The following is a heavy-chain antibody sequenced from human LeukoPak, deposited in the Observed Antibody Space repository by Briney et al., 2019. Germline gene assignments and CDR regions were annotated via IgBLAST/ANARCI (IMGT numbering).Heavy chain of an antibody. CDR2: MRHRESEK. V-gene: IGHV3-7*01. Sequence: PGGSLRLSCAASGFTFSIYWMTWVRQAPGKGLEWVANMRHRESEKYYVDSAKGRFTISRDNAKDSLYLQMNSLRAEDTAVYYCAREGRKSRGVDIVRKKETGYYYYMDVWGKGTTVAVSS. J-gene: IGHJ6*03. D-gene: IGHD2-15*01. CDR1: GFTFSIYW. CDR3: AREGRKSRGVDIVRKKETGYYYYMDV.